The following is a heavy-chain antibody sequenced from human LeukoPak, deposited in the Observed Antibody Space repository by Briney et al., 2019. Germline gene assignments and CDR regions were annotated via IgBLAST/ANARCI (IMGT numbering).Heavy chain of an antibody. D-gene: IGHD5-12*01. CDR2: ISGSSGAK. CDR3: AIILATLSY. J-gene: IGHJ4*02. Sequence: GGSLRLSCAASGFTFSTYSMNWVRQAPGKGLEWISYISGSSGAKHYADSVKGRFTIFRDHAKSSLYLQMNSLRVEDTAIYYCAIILATLSYWRQGTLVTVSS. CDR1: GFTFSTYS. V-gene: IGHV3-48*01.